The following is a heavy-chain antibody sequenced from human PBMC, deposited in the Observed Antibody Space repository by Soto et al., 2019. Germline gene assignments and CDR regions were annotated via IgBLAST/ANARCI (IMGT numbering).Heavy chain of an antibody. V-gene: IGHV3-13*04. Sequence: GGSLRLSCAASGFTFSNYDMHWVRQVTGKGLEWVSAIGTAGDTYYPGSVKGRFSISRENAKNSLYLQVNSLRAGDTAVYYCARSPPGGYHYYYGMDVWGQGTTVTVSS. J-gene: IGHJ6*02. CDR3: ARSPPGGYHYYYGMDV. CDR2: IGTAGDT. D-gene: IGHD3-22*01. CDR1: GFTFSNYD.